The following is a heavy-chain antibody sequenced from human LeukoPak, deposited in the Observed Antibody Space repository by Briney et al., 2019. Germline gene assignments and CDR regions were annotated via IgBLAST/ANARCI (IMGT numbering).Heavy chain of an antibody. D-gene: IGHD3-10*01. CDR1: GFTFSSYA. Sequence: GGSLRLSCAASGFTFSSYAMSWVRQAPGKGLEWVSAISGSGGSTYYADSVRGRFTISRDNSKNTLSLQMTSLRAEDTAVYYCAKVFLLEGLASSFDYWGQGILVTVSS. J-gene: IGHJ4*02. V-gene: IGHV3-23*01. CDR3: AKVFLLEGLASSFDY. CDR2: ISGSGGST.